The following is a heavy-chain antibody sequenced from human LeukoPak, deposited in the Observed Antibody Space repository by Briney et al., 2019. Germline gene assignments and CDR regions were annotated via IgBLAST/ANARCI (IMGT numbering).Heavy chain of an antibody. CDR1: GLTFSTYA. CDR2: ILSSGAGT. J-gene: IGHJ4*02. V-gene: IGHV3-23*01. Sequence: GGSLRLSCAASGLTFSTYAMTWVRQAPGKGLEWVSAILSSGAGTYYADSVKGRFTISRVNSKNTLFLQLNSLRAEDTAVYYCAKTRTCSWYSNDFWGQGTLVTVSS. D-gene: IGHD2-15*01. CDR3: AKTRTCSWYSNDF.